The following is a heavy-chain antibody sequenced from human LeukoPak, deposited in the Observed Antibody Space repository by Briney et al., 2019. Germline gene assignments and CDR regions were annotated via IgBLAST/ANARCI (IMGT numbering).Heavy chain of an antibody. CDR3: ARNRMKTWFDP. CDR2: MNPNSGNT. V-gene: IGHV1-8*03. D-gene: IGHD2-8*01. Sequence: ASVKVSCKASGYTFTSYDINWVRQATGHRLEWMGWMNPNSGNTGYAQKFQGRVTITRNTSISTAYMELSSLRSEDTAVYYCARNRMKTWFDPWGQGTLVTVSS. CDR1: GYTFTSYD. J-gene: IGHJ5*02.